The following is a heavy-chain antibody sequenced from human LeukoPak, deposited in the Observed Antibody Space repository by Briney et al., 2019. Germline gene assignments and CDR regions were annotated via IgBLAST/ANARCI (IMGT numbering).Heavy chain of an antibody. V-gene: IGHV1-69*05. CDR3: AREEYRYSSGWYFHFDY. CDR1: GGTFSSYA. D-gene: IGHD6-19*01. Sequence: ASVKVSCKASGGTFSSYAISRVRQAPGQGLEWMGRITPIFGTANYAQKFQGRVTITTDESTSTAYMELSSLRAEDTAVYYCAREEYRYSSGWYFHFDYWGQGTLVTVSS. CDR2: ITPIFGTA. J-gene: IGHJ4*02.